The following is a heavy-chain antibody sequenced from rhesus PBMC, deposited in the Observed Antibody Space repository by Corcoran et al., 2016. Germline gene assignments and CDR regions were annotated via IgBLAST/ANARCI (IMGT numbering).Heavy chain of an antibody. Sequence: QLQLQESGPGLVKPSETLSLTCSVSGGSIGSNWWIGRISGSGGSTSYNPSLQRRVTISTDTSKNQFFLKLSSVTAADTAVYYCAGGAQDVDGLDSWGQGVVVTVSS. CDR2: ISGSGGST. CDR1: GGSIGSNW. CDR3: AGGAQDVDGLDS. V-gene: IGHV4-173*01. J-gene: IGHJ6*01.